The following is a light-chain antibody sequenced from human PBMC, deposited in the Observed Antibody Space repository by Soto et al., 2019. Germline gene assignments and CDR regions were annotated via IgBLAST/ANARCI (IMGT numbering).Light chain of an antibody. CDR3: QQYYSYPRT. CDR1: QGISSY. CDR2: AAS. J-gene: IGKJ1*01. Sequence: AIRMTQSPSSLSASTGDRVTITCRASQGISSYLAWYQQKPGKAPKLLIYAASTLQSGVPSRFSGSGSGTDFTLTIRCLQSEDFATYYCQQYYSYPRTFGQGTKV. V-gene: IGKV1-8*01.